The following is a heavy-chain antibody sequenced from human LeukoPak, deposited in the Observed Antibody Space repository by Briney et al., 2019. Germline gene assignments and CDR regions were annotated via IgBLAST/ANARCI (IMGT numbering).Heavy chain of an antibody. Sequence: GGSLRLTCAASGFTDSTKYMTWVRQAPGKRLEWVSIIYRGTETNYADSVKDRFIISRDFSRNTFFLDLNRLRIDDTAIYYCATGKEWMALDYWGQGSLVTVSS. CDR2: IYRGTET. V-gene: IGHV3-66*01. J-gene: IGHJ4*02. CDR1: GFTDSTKY. D-gene: IGHD5-24*01. CDR3: ATGKEWMALDY.